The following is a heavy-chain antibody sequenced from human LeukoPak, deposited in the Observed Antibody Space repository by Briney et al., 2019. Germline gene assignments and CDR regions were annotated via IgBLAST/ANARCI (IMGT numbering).Heavy chain of an antibody. Sequence: GGSLRLSCAASGFSVSTKYMSWGRQAPGKGLEWVSIINVGGDTYYADSVKGRFTISRDDAKDSLYLQMNSLRAEDTAVYYCARDVTLGNFDYWGQGILVIVSS. V-gene: IGHV3-53*01. J-gene: IGHJ4*02. CDR3: ARDVTLGNFDY. D-gene: IGHD3-16*01. CDR2: INVGGDT. CDR1: GFSVSTKY.